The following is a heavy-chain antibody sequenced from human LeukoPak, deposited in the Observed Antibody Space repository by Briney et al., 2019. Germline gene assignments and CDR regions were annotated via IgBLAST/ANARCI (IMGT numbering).Heavy chain of an antibody. V-gene: IGHV4-59*01. CDR1: GGSFSGYY. CDR3: ARDTRVPSGLNYMDV. CDR2: IYYSGST. Sequence: SETLSLTCAVYGGSFSGYYWSWIRQPPGKGLEWIGYIYYSGSTNYNPSLKSRVTISVDTSKNQFSLKLSSVTAADTAVYYCARDTRVPSGLNYMDVWGKGTTVTVSS. D-gene: IGHD1-1*01. J-gene: IGHJ6*03.